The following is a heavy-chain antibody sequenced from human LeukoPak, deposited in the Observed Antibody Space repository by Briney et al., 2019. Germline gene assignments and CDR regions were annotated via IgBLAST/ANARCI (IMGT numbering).Heavy chain of an antibody. V-gene: IGHV3-7*03. D-gene: IGHD3-16*01. CDR3: AADLSNPRMGASYLDS. CDR1: GFTFSSYW. Sequence: GGSLRLSCAASGFTFSSYWMSWVRQAPGKGLEWVANIKQDGSEKYYVDSVEGRFTISRDNAKNSLYLQLNSLRAGDTAVYYCAADLSNPRMGASYLDSWGQGTLVTVSS. CDR2: IKQDGSEK. J-gene: IGHJ4*02.